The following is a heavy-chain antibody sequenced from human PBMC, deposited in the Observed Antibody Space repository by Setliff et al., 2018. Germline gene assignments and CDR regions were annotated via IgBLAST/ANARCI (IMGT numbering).Heavy chain of an antibody. CDR2: INPGGSEK. D-gene: IGHD3-10*02. Sequence: GGSLRLSCVATGFSFRNCWASWVRQAPGRGPEWLASINPGGSEKYYVDSARGRFTISRDNARNSLSLQMNSLRSDDTAVYYCLGAGTCSYWGQGTRVTVSS. V-gene: IGHV3-7*01. CDR1: GFSFRNCW. J-gene: IGHJ4*02. CDR3: LGAGTCSY.